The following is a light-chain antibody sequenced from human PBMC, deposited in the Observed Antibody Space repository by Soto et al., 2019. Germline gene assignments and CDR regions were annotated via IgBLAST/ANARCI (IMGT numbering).Light chain of an antibody. CDR1: QSVGSN. Sequence: EIVMTQSPATLSVSPGERATLSCRASQSVGSNLAWYQQKPGQAPRLLIYGASTRATGIPARFSGSGSGTEVAHTISSLQSEDFAIYFCQQYNNWPPDRTFGQGTKVEIK. J-gene: IGKJ1*01. CDR3: QQYNNWPPDRT. CDR2: GAS. V-gene: IGKV3-15*01.